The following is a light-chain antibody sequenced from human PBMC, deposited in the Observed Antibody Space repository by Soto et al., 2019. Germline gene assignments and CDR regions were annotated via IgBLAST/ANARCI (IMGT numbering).Light chain of an antibody. CDR3: SSYTGSSTPLV. Sequence: QPVLTQPASVSGSPGQSITISCTGTSSDVGGYNYVSWYQQHPGKAPKLMIYDVSNRPSGVSNRFSGSKSGNTASLTISGLQAEDEADYYCSSYTGSSTPLVFGGGTKLTVL. CDR1: SSDVGGYNY. J-gene: IGLJ2*01. V-gene: IGLV2-14*01. CDR2: DVS.